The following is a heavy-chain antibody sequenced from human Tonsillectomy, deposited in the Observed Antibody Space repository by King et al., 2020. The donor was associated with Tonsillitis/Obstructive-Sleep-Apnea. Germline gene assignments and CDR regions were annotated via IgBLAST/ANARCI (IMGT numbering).Heavy chain of an antibody. CDR2: ISAYNGDT. D-gene: IGHD3-22*01. Sequence: VQLVESGAEVKKPGASVKVSCTASGYTFTTYGISWVRQDPGQGLEWMGWISAYNGDTNYAQKLQDRVTMTTDTSTSTAYMEVRSLRSDDTAVYYCARDSRSHYYDTSGYYTFEYWGQGTLVTVSS. CDR3: ARDSRSHYYDTSGYYTFEY. J-gene: IGHJ4*02. CDR1: GYTFTTYG. V-gene: IGHV1-18*01.